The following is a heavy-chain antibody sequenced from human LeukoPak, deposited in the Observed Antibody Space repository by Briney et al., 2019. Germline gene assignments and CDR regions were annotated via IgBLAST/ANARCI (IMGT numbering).Heavy chain of an antibody. CDR2: IRTTAEGAKYA. Sequence: GGSLRLSCATSGFSFTDYPMNWVRQAPRKGLEWISNIRTTAEGAKYAYYADPVKGRVTISRDDGKNTLYLHMNSLRDDDTAVYYCATDQRYAFDYWGQGILVTVSS. J-gene: IGHJ4*02. D-gene: IGHD3-9*01. CDR3: ATDQRYAFDY. V-gene: IGHV3-48*02. CDR1: GFSFTDYP.